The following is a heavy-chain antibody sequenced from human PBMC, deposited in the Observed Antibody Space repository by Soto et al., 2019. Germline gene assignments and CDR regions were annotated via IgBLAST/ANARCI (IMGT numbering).Heavy chain of an antibody. J-gene: IGHJ4*02. V-gene: IGHV1-18*01. Sequence: QVPLVQSEGQMKQPGASVKVSCKASGYSFTNYGFCWVRQVPGQGLEWMGYISPSSGYTTYAPNLQERVIMTTDSSTTTVYMELRSLTSDDTAVYYCAREMWTRGGPQNFFDYWGQGALVTVSS. CDR2: ISPSSGYT. CDR3: AREMWTRGGPQNFFDY. CDR1: GYSFTNYG. D-gene: IGHD2-21*01.